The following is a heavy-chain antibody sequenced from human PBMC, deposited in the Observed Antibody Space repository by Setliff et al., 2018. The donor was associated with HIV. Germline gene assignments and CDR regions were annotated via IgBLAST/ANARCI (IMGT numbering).Heavy chain of an antibody. Sequence: KPSETLSLTCTVSGASISRSTYYWGWIRQPPGKGLEWIGNIYRSGSTYYYNPSLKSRVTMSVDTSKNQFSMKLSSVTAADTAVYYCARPEQANDWGYYFDSWGQGTLVTVSS. CDR3: ARPEQANDWGYYFDS. J-gene: IGHJ4*02. V-gene: IGHV4-39*01. D-gene: IGHD7-27*01. CDR2: IYRSGSTY. CDR1: GASISRSTYY.